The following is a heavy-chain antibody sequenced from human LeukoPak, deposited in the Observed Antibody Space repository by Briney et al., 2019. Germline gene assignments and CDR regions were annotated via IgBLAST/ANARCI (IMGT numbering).Heavy chain of an antibody. D-gene: IGHD3-10*02. J-gene: IGHJ4*02. CDR2: LNPNNGGT. CDR1: GYTFTGYF. Sequence: GASVKVSCKASGYTFTGYFMHWVRHAPGQGLELMGRLNPNNGGTNYAQKFQGRVTLTRDTSISTAYMELSRLTSDDPAVYYCASNSLDQNYVAAYCGQGTLVTVSS. V-gene: IGHV1-2*06. CDR3: ASNSLDQNYVAAY.